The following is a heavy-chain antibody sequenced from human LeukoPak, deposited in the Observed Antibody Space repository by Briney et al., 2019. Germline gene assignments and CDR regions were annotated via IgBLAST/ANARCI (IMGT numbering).Heavy chain of an antibody. J-gene: IGHJ4*02. D-gene: IGHD3-10*01. Sequence: PGGSLRLSCAASGFTFGTYGMHWVCQAPGKGLEWVAFIRSDGSNKYYADSMKGRFTISRDNSKNTLYLQMNSLRAEDTAVYYCAKETRFGNFDWGQGTLVTVSS. CDR3: AKETRFGNFD. CDR2: IRSDGSNK. CDR1: GFTFGTYG. V-gene: IGHV3-30*02.